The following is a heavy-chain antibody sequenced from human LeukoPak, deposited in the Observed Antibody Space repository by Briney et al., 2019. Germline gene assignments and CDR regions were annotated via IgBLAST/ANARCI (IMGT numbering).Heavy chain of an antibody. CDR1: GFTFSSYS. CDR2: ISSSSSYI. J-gene: IGHJ4*02. V-gene: IGHV3-21*01. CDR3: ARVTEAPYYFDY. Sequence: GGSLRLSCAASGFTFSSYSMNWVRQAPGKGLEWVSSISSSSSYIYFADSVKGRFTISRDNAKNSLYLQMNSLRAEDTAVYYCARVTEAPYYFDYWGQGTLVTVSS.